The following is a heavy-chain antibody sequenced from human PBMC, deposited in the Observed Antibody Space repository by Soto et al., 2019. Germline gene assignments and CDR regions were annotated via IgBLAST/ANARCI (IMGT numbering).Heavy chain of an antibody. Sequence: SETLSLTCAVSGGSISSGGYSWSWIRQPPGKGLEWIGYIYHSGSTYYNPSLKSRVTISVDRSKNQFSLKLSSVTAADTAVYYCARTYCTNGVCYWARMDVWGQGTTVTVSS. J-gene: IGHJ6*02. D-gene: IGHD2-8*01. CDR1: GGSISSGGYS. CDR2: IYHSGST. CDR3: ARTYCTNGVCYWARMDV. V-gene: IGHV4-30-2*01.